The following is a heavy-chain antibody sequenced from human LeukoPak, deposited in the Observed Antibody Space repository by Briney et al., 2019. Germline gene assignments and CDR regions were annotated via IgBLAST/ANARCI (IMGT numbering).Heavy chain of an antibody. D-gene: IGHD3-22*01. CDR3: ARGDYYYDSSGYYYYYGMDV. CDR2: MNPNSGNT. CDR1: GYTFTSYD. J-gene: IGHJ6*02. V-gene: IGHV1-8*01. Sequence: PMASVKVSCKASGYTFTSYDINWVRQATGQGLEWMGWMNPNSGNTGYAQKFQGRVTMTRNTSISTAYMELSSLRSEDTAVYYCARGDYYYDSSGYYYYYGMDVWGQGTTVTVSS.